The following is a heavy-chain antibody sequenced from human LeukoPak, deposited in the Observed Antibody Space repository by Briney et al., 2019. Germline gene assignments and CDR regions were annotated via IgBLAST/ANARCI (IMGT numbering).Heavy chain of an antibody. J-gene: IGHJ2*01. V-gene: IGHV4-34*01. D-gene: IGHD1-26*01. CDR1: GGSFSGYY. CDR2: INHSAST. CDR3: ARGGVGATTMPDWYFDP. Sequence: SETLSLTCAIYGGSFSGYYWSWIRQPPGKGLGWIGEINHSASTNYNPSLKSRVTISVDTSKNQFSLKLSSVIAADTAVYYCARGGVGATTMPDWYFDPWGRGTLVTVSS.